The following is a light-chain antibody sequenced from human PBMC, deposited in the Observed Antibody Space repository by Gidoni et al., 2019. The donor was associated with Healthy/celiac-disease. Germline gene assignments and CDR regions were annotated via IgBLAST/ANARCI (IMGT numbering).Light chain of an antibody. Sequence: DIQMNQSPSSLSASVGDRVTITCQASQDISNYLNWSQQKPGKAPKLLIYDASNLETGVPSRFSGSGSGTDFTFTISSLQPEDIATYYCQQYDNLPPLTFGGGTKVEIK. J-gene: IGKJ4*01. CDR1: QDISNY. V-gene: IGKV1-33*01. CDR2: DAS. CDR3: QQYDNLPPLT.